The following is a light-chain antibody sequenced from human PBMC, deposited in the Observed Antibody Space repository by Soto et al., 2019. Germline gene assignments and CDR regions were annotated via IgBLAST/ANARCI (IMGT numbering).Light chain of an antibody. CDR1: QSVRSN. V-gene: IGKV3-15*01. CDR2: GAS. J-gene: IGKJ5*01. CDR3: HQYDNWFPFT. Sequence: EIVMTQSPATLSVSPGERATFSCRASQSVRSNLGWYQQKPGQAPRLLIYGASTRATGIPARFSGSGSGTEFTLTISSLQSQDSAVYYCHQYDNWFPFTFGQGTRLEIK.